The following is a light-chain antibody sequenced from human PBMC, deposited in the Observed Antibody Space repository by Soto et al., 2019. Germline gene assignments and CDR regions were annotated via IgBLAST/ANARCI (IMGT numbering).Light chain of an antibody. Sequence: DIHVTQSPSSLSASVGDTVTITCRASQNIDMYLNWYQQKPGKAPRVLISAASNLQSGVPSRFNGSGSGTELTITISSLQSEDFASYFCQQPFNSHPWTFGQGTKVDIK. CDR3: QQPFNSHPWT. V-gene: IGKV1-39*01. J-gene: IGKJ1*01. CDR1: QNIDMY. CDR2: AAS.